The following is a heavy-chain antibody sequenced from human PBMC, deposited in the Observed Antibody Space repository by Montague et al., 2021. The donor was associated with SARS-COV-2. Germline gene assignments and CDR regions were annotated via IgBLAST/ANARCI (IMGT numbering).Heavy chain of an antibody. Sequence: VKTTQTLTLTCTFSGFSLSTSGMCVSWIRQPPGKALEWLALIXWDDDKYYSTSLKTRLTISKDTSKNQVVLTMTNMDPVDTATYYCARVNSDPLDYYYYGMDVWGQGTTVTVSS. CDR3: ARVNSDPLDYYYYGMDV. V-gene: IGHV2-70*01. CDR2: IXWDDDK. D-gene: IGHD1-1*01. J-gene: IGHJ6*02. CDR1: GFSLSTSGMC.